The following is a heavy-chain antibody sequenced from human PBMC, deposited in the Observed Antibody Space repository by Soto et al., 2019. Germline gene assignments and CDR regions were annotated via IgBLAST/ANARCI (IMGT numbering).Heavy chain of an antibody. J-gene: IGHJ5*02. CDR2: IYYSGST. CDR1: GGSISSGDYY. Sequence: PSETLSLTCTVSGGSISSGDYYWSWIRQPPGKGLEWIGYIYYSGSTYYNPSLKSRVTISVDTSKNQFSLKLSSVTAADAAVYYCAREGSSWYGWFDPWGQGTLVTVSS. D-gene: IGHD6-13*01. CDR3: AREGSSWYGWFDP. V-gene: IGHV4-30-4*01.